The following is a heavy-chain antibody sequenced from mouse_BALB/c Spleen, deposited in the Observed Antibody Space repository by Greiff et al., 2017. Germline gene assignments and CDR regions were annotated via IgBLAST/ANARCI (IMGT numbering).Heavy chain of an antibody. D-gene: IGHD2-4*01. J-gene: IGHJ4*01. CDR2: ISSGGSYT. Sequence: EVKMVESGGGLVKPGGSLKLSCAASGFTFSSYAMSWVRQSPEKRLEWVAEISSGGSYTYYPDTVTGRFTISRDNAKNTLYLEMSSLRSEDTAMYYCARDDYDDAMDYWGQGTSVTVSS. CDR1: GFTFSSYA. CDR3: ARDDYDDAMDY. V-gene: IGHV5-9-4*01.